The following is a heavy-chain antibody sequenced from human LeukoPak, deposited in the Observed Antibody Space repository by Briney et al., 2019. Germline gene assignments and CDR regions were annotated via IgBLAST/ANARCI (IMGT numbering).Heavy chain of an antibody. Sequence: PGGSLRLSCAASGFTFSSYAMSWVRQAPGKGLEWVSAISGSGGSTYYADSVKGRFTISRDNSKNTLYLQMNSLRAEDTAVYYCAKDSLSVGYYYGMDVWGQGTTVTVSS. CDR1: GFTFSSYA. J-gene: IGHJ6*02. CDR3: AKDSLSVGYYYGMDV. CDR2: ISGSGGST. D-gene: IGHD3-9*01. V-gene: IGHV3-23*01.